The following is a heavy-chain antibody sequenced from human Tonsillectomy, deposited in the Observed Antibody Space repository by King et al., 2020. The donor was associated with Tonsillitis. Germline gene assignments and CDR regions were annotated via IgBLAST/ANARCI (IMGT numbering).Heavy chain of an antibody. Sequence: VQLVESGGGLVQPGGSLRLSCAASGFTFSSYAMSWVRQAPGKGLEWVSVIYSGGSSTYYADSVKGRFTISRDNSKNTLYLQMNSLRAEDTAVYYCASHWYSSSWYLGDAFDIWGQGTMVTVSS. D-gene: IGHD6-13*01. CDR2: IYSGGSST. CDR1: GFTFSSYA. CDR3: ASHWYSSSWYLGDAFDI. J-gene: IGHJ3*02. V-gene: IGHV3-23*03.